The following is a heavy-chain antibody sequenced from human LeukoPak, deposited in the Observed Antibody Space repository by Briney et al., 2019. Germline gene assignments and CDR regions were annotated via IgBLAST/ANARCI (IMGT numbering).Heavy chain of an antibody. Sequence: SETLSLTCTVSGGSISSSSYYWGWIRQPPGKGLEWIGSIYYSGSTYYNPSLKSRVTISVDTSKNQFSLKLSSVTAADTAVYYCARVLAADSSGYYYNAFDIWGQGTMVTVSS. CDR2: IYYSGST. D-gene: IGHD3-22*01. V-gene: IGHV4-39*07. CDR1: GGSISSSSYY. CDR3: ARVLAADSSGYYYNAFDI. J-gene: IGHJ3*02.